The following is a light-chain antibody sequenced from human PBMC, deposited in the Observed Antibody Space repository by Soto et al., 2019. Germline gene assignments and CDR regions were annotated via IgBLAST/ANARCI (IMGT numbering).Light chain of an antibody. CDR3: HQYNNWPRT. CDR1: QSIDSS. V-gene: IGKV3-15*01. CDR2: GAS. J-gene: IGKJ1*01. Sequence: EILFTQSPGTLSFSPVERATLFFIASQSIDSSCLAWYQKKPGQAPRLVIYGASSRATGIPARFSGSGSGTEFTLTISSLQSEDFAVYYCHQYNNWPRTFGQGTKVDIK.